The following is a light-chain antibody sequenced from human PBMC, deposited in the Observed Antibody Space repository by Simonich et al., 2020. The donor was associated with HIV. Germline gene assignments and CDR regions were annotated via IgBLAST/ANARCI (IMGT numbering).Light chain of an antibody. CDR1: QSVSSSY. CDR2: DAS. Sequence: EIVFTQSPGTLSLSPGERATLSCRARQSVSSSYLAWYQQKPGLAPRLLIYDASSRAPGIPDRFSGSGSGTDYTLTISSLQPEDFATYYCQQYYSTPWTFGQGTKVDI. V-gene: IGKV3D-20*01. J-gene: IGKJ1*01. CDR3: QQYYSTPWT.